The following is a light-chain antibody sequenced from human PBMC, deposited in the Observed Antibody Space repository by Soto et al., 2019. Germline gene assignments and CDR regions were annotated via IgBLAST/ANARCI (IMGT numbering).Light chain of an antibody. CDR1: KSNIGAGDN. J-gene: IGLJ2*01. V-gene: IGLV1-40*01. CDR2: NTA. CDR3: SSYGNTRGTLEVVL. Sequence: QSVLTQPPSVSGAAGQTVTISCTGSKSNIGAGDNVHWYRQLPGTAPRLFIYNTATRPPWVPNRFSGSKSGTSASLAITGLQAEDEADYYCSSYGNTRGTLEVVLFGGGTKLTVL.